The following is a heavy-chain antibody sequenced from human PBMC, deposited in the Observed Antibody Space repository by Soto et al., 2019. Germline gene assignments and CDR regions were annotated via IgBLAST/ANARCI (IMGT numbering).Heavy chain of an antibody. CDR2: IYYSGNT. V-gene: IGHV4-39*01. CDR1: GGSISSSGYY. Sequence: SETLSLTCTVSGGSISSSGYYWVWIRQPPGKGLELIGSIYYSGNTHYNPSLKSRVTISVDTSKNQFSLKVNSGTAADTAIYYCARLSQTRDNWFDPCGQGIVVTVSS. CDR3: ARLSQTRDNWFDP. J-gene: IGHJ5*02.